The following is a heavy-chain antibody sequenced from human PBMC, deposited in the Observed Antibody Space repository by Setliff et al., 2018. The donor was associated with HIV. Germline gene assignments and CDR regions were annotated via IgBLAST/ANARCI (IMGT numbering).Heavy chain of an antibody. D-gene: IGHD3-10*01. CDR2: IYGGGTT. CDR1: GFTVSSNY. J-gene: IGHJ4*02. CDR3: ARELYREWDY. Sequence: PGGSLRLSCAASGFTVSSNYMSWVRQAPGKGLEWVSVIYGGGTTHYADSVKGRFTISRDNSKNTVYLQMNSLRVEDTAVYYCARELYREWDYWGQGTLVTGSS. V-gene: IGHV3-66*02.